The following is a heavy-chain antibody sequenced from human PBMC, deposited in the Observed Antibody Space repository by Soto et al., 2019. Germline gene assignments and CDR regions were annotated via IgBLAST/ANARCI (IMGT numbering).Heavy chain of an antibody. CDR2: ILHSGST. CDR1: GGSVSISTYY. Sequence: QLQLRESGPGLVKPSETLSLTCSVSGGSVSISTYYWAWVRQTPGKGREWLGSILHSGSTYYNPSLKSRLTLSVDTSEDQCSLNLSSVPATDTGVYYCATLPAAMYFYGSDVWGPGTTVTVSS. D-gene: IGHD2-2*01. V-gene: IGHV4-39*01. J-gene: IGHJ6*02. CDR3: ATLPAAMYFYGSDV.